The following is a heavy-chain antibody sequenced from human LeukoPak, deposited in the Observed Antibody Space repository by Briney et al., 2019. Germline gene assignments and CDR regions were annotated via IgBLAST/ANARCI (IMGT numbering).Heavy chain of an antibody. V-gene: IGHV1-69*13. CDR2: IIPIFGTA. Sequence: RASVNVSCKASGGTFSSYAISWVRQAPGRGLEWMGGIIPIFGTANYAQKFQGRVTITADESTSTAYMELSSLRSENTAVYYCAGPIAAPDAFDIWGQGTMVTVSS. J-gene: IGHJ3*02. D-gene: IGHD6-13*01. CDR3: AGPIAAPDAFDI. CDR1: GGTFSSYA.